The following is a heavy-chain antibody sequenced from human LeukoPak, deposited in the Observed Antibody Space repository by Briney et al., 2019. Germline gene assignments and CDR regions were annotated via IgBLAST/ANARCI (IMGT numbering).Heavy chain of an antibody. CDR3: ARGLRGSPGVDY. D-gene: IGHD4-17*01. Sequence: LRLSCAASGFTFNSYSMNWVRQAPGKGLEWIGYIYHSGSTYYNPSLKSRVTISVDRSKNQFSLKLSSVTAADTAVYYCARGLRGSPGVDYWGQGTLVTVSS. CDR1: GFTFNSYS. J-gene: IGHJ4*02. CDR2: IYHSGST. V-gene: IGHV4-30-2*01.